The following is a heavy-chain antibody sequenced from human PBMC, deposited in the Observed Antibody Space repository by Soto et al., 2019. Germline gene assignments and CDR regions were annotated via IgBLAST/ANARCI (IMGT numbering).Heavy chain of an antibody. J-gene: IGHJ5*01. CDR3: AKVGCDYRWFDS. CDR1: GFTFSSYG. Sequence: QVQLVESGGGVVQPGRSRRLSCAASGFTFSSYGMYWVRQSPGKGLEWVAGIWYDGSNKYYADSVKGRFTISRDNSNNTLSLQMNSLRAEDTAVYYCAKVGCDYRWFDSWGQGTLVLVSS. CDR2: IWYDGSNK. D-gene: IGHD4-17*01. V-gene: IGHV3-33*06.